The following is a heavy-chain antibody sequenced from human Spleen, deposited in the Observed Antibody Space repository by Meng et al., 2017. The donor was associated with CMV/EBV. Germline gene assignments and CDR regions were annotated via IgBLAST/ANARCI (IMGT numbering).Heavy chain of an antibody. J-gene: IGHJ4*02. V-gene: IGHV3-7*01. CDR2: IKQDGSEK. Sequence: GESLKISCAASGFTFSSYWMSWVRQAPGKGLEWVANIKQDGSEKYYVDSVKGRFTISRDNAKNSLYLQMNSLRAEDTAVYYCARDLAVAAPEDYWGQGTLVTVSS. D-gene: IGHD6-19*01. CDR1: GFTFSSYW. CDR3: ARDLAVAAPEDY.